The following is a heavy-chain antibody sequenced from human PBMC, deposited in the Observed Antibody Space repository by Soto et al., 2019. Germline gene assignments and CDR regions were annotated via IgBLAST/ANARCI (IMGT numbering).Heavy chain of an antibody. Sequence: LRLSCAASGFTFSNYGMHWVRQAPGKGLEWVAIIWYDGSNDYYVDSVKGRFTISRDNSKNTLSLQMNSLRAEDTAVYYCARDRWEFQLFYYGLDVWGQGTTVTVSS. CDR2: IWYDGSND. D-gene: IGHD1-26*01. V-gene: IGHV3-33*01. CDR1: GFTFSNYG. J-gene: IGHJ6*02. CDR3: ARDRWEFQLFYYGLDV.